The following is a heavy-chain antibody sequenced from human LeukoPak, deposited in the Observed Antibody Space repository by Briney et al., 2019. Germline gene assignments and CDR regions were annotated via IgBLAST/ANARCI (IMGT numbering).Heavy chain of an antibody. J-gene: IGHJ4*02. D-gene: IGHD3-3*01. CDR3: ARDPGVVAFHYFDL. CDR2: IGGRGGST. Sequence: QPGGSLRLSCAASGFTFSSHAMAWVRQAPGKGLEWVSAIGGRGGSTYYADSVEGRFTISRDNSKNTVYLQMNSLRAEDTAVYYCARDPGVVAFHYFDLWGQGTLVTVSS. CDR1: GFTFSSHA. V-gene: IGHV3-23*01.